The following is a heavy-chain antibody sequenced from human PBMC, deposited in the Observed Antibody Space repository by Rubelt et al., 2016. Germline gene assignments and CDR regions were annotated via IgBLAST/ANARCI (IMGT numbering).Heavy chain of an antibody. D-gene: IGHD3-3*01. CDR3: TRDYDFWSHYSSYDMDV. CDR1: GDSISISTYF. J-gene: IGHJ6*02. CDR2: VCYSGST. Sequence: QLQLQESGPGLVKPSETLSLTCTVSGDSISISTYFWGWIRQPPGKGLEWIANVCYSGSTNYNPSLKSRVTISVDTSTNEFALKVNSGTAADTAVYYCTRDYDFWSHYSSYDMDVWGQGTTVTVSS. V-gene: IGHV4-39*07.